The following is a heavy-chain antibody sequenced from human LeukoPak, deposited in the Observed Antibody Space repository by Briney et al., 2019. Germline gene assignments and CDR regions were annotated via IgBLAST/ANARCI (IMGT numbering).Heavy chain of an antibody. CDR3: AREEAVTTIATHYYYGMDV. D-gene: IGHD4-11*01. CDR2: ISSSGSTV. V-gene: IGHV3-48*03. Sequence: TGGSLRLSCAASGFTFSSYAMNWVRQAPGKGLEWVSYISSSGSTVYYADSVKGRFTISRDNAKNSLYLQMNSLRAEDTAVYYCAREEAVTTIATHYYYGMDVWGQGTTVTVSS. J-gene: IGHJ6*02. CDR1: GFTFSSYA.